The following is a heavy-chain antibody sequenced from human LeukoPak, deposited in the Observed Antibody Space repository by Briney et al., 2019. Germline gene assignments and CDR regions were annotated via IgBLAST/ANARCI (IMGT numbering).Heavy chain of an antibody. J-gene: IGHJ3*02. D-gene: IGHD3-10*01. CDR3: ATRGSGRSDAFDI. CDR2: MNPNSGDA. V-gene: IGHV1-2*02. Sequence: ASVKVSCKASGYTFTGYYMHWVRQAPGQGLEWMGWMNPNSGDANYAQKFQGRVTMTRDTSIRIAYMDLSSLTSDDTAVYYCATRGSGRSDAFDIWGQGTLVTVSS. CDR1: GYTFTGYY.